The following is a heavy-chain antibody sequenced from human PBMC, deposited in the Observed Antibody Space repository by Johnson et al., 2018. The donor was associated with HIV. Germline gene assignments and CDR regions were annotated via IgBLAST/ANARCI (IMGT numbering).Heavy chain of an antibody. CDR2: INTAGGST. V-gene: IGHV3-74*01. D-gene: IGHD5-18*01. Sequence: VQLVESGGGLVQPGGSLRLSCAVSGFTFNTYWMHWVRQAPGQGLVWVARINTAGGSTSYVDSVMGRFTVSRDNSKNTLYLQRNSLRPEDTAVYYCARLPSGYSRDDLDIWGQGTMVTVSS. CDR3: ARLPSGYSRDDLDI. CDR1: GFTFNTYW. J-gene: IGHJ3*02.